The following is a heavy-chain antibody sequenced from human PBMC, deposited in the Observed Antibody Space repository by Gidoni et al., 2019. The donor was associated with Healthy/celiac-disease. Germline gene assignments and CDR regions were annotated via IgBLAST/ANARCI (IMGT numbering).Heavy chain of an antibody. CDR1: GFTFSSYS. D-gene: IGHD2-15*01. CDR3: ARENCSGGSCYYYYYYGMYV. J-gene: IGHJ6*02. Sequence: EVQLVESGGGLVQPGGSLRLSCAAAGFTFSSYSMNGVRQAPGKGLEWVSDISISSSTIYYAVSVQCRFTISRDNAKNTLYLQMNSLRDEYTAVYYCARENCSGGSCYYYYYYGMYVWGQEPTVTVSS. V-gene: IGHV3-48*02. CDR2: ISISSSTI.